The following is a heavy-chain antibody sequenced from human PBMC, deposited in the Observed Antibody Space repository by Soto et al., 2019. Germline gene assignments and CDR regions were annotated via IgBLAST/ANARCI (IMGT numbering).Heavy chain of an antibody. CDR1: GGTFSSHS. D-gene: IGHD2-2*01. J-gene: IGHJ6*02. Sequence: QVQLVQSGAEVKKPGSSVKVSCKVSGGTFSSHSINWVRQAPGQGPEWMGGIIPIFGTENYAQKFQGRVTITADESTSTAYMELSSLPSEDTALYYCSTSVYCSTTRCYYYYGLDVWCQGTTVIVSS. CDR2: IIPIFGTE. V-gene: IGHV1-69*01. CDR3: STSVYCSTTRCYYYYGLDV.